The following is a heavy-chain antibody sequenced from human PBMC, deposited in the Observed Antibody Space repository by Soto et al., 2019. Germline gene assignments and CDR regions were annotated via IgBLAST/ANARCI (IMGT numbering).Heavy chain of an antibody. D-gene: IGHD3-10*01. CDR1: GYRIETYA. Sequence: QVQLVQSGAEVKKPGASVKVSCKSSGYRIETYAISWVRQAPGQGLEWMGWIRAYNIDTYYAQKFQDRVNMTTDSSGGTAYMEVRSLRSDDTAVYYCVRGHEVIIGAMDVWGQGTTVTVAS. V-gene: IGHV1-18*01. CDR3: VRGHEVIIGAMDV. CDR2: IRAYNIDT. J-gene: IGHJ6*02.